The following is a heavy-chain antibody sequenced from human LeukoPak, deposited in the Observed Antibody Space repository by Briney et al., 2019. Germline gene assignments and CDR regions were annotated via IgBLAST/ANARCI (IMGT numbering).Heavy chain of an antibody. J-gene: IGHJ4*02. V-gene: IGHV3-23*01. D-gene: IGHD2-2*01. CDR3: AKDASLGYCSSTSCYWDY. CDR1: GFTFSSYA. Sequence: GGSLRLSCAASGFTFSSYAMSWVRQAPGKGLEWVSVISGNGDSTYYADSVKGRFTISRDNSKNTLYLQMNSLRAEDTAVYYCAKDASLGYCSSTSCYWDYWGQGTLVTVSS. CDR2: ISGNGDST.